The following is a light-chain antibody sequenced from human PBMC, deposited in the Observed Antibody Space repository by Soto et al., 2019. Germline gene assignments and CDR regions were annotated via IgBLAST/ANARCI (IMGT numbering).Light chain of an antibody. J-gene: IGKJ1*01. CDR3: QQYDRYCPT. CDR2: KAS. Sequence: DIQMTQSPSTLSASVGDRVTINRRASQGIRGWLSWYQQKVEKAPNLVVYKASSLGSGVPSMFSSSGSDAKFTLTISALEPGDSATYDSQQYDRYCPTLGQGTKVDIK. V-gene: IGKV1-5*03. CDR1: QGIRGW.